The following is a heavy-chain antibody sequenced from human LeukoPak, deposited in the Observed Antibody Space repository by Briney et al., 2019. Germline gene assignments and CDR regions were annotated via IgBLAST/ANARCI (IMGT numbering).Heavy chain of an antibody. CDR2: ISGAGGST. J-gene: IGHJ4*02. CDR1: GFSFSGFA. Sequence: PGGSLRLSCAASGFSFSGFAMSWVRQAPGKGLEWVSGISGAGGSTYYADSVKGRFTISGDNSKNTLYVQMSSLRVEDTAVYYCAKLRTGTATNFDYWGQGTLVTVSS. CDR3: AKLRTGTATNFDY. V-gene: IGHV3-23*01. D-gene: IGHD1-1*01.